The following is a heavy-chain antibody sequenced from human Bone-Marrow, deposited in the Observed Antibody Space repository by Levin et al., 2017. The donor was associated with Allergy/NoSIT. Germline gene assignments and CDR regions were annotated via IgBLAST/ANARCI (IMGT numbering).Heavy chain of an antibody. CDR1: GGSFRGYY. J-gene: IGHJ4*02. D-gene: IGHD2-8*02. CDR3: ARGRRLYWWGLDY. Sequence: SQTLSLTCAVYGGSFRGYYWSWIRQPPGKGLEWIGEINHSGSTNYNPSLKSRVTISVDTSKNQFSLKLSSVTAADTAVYYCARGRRLYWWGLDYWGQGTLVTVSS. V-gene: IGHV4-34*01. CDR2: INHSGST.